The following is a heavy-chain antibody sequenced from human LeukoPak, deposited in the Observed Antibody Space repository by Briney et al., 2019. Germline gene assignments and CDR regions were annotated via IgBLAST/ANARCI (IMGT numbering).Heavy chain of an antibody. CDR1: GYTFTSYD. D-gene: IGHD6-19*01. CDR2: LNPNNGNT. CDR3: ARAPAVAEDF. Sequence: ASVKVSCKASGYTFTSYDINRVRQVTGQGLEWMGWLNPNNGNTGFAQKFQGRVTMTRNTSISTAYMELNSLRSEDTAVYYCARAPAVAEDFWGRGTLVTVSS. V-gene: IGHV1-8*01. J-gene: IGHJ4*02.